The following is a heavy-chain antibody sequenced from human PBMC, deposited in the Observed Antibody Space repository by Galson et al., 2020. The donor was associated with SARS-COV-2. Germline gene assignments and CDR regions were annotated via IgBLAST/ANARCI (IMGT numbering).Heavy chain of an antibody. CDR3: ARRHGTSPDVNWFDR. Sequence: HGESLKISCKGSGYSFTSYWISWVRQMPGKGLEWMGRIDPSDSYTNYSPSFQGHVTISADKSISTAYLQWSSLKASDTAMYYCARRHGTSPDVNWFDRWCQGTLVIVSA. V-gene: IGHV5-10-1*01. D-gene: IGHD2-2*01. CDR1: GYSFTSYW. CDR2: IDPSDSYT. J-gene: IGHJ5*02.